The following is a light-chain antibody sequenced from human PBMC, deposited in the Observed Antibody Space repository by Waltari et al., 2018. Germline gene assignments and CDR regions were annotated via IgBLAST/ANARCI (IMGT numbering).Light chain of an antibody. V-gene: IGKV2-30*02. Sequence: DVVLTQSPLSLPVTLGQSASISCSSTQSLLHSDGNTYLNWFQQRPGQSPRRLIYKVSNRDSVVPDRFSGSGSGTDFTLKISRVEAEDVGVYYCMQGTYWPRTFGQGTKVEIK. J-gene: IGKJ1*01. CDR3: MQGTYWPRT. CDR1: QSLLHSDGNTY. CDR2: KVS.